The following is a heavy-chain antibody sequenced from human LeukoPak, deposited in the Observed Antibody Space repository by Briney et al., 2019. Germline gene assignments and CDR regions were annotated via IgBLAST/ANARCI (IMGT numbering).Heavy chain of an antibody. J-gene: IGHJ2*01. Sequence: GGSLRLSCAASEFTFSAHWMSWVRQAPGKGLEWVANIRQDGRETYYVDSVKGRFSISRDNAKNSVYLQMNSLRVEDSAVYYCASPTAAAGSRSDHDLWGRGTLVTVST. D-gene: IGHD6-13*01. CDR3: ASPTAAAGSRSDHDL. V-gene: IGHV3-7*01. CDR2: IRQDGRET. CDR1: EFTFSAHW.